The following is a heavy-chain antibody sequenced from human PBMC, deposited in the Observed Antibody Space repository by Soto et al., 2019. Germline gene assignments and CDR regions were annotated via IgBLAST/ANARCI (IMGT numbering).Heavy chain of an antibody. V-gene: IGHV3-23*01. CDR1: GFTFSSYA. CDR3: AKDLPPGGRYYYGMDV. CDR2: ISGSGGST. Sequence: EVQLLESGGGLVQPGGSQRLSCAASGFTFSSYAMSWVRQAPGKGLEWVSAISGSGGSTYYADSVKGRFTISRDNSKNTLYLQMNSLRAEATAVYYCAKDLPPGGRYYYGMDVWGQGTTVTVSS. J-gene: IGHJ6*02. D-gene: IGHD1-26*01.